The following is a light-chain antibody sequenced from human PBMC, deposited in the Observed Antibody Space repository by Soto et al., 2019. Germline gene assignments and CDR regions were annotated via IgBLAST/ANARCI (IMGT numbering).Light chain of an antibody. CDR2: RVS. CDR1: KSLVYSDGNTH. J-gene: IGKJ1*01. CDR3: TQGTPWPRT. V-gene: IGKV2-30*01. Sequence: DVVLTQSPLSLPVNFGQPASSSCRSSKSLVYSDGNTHLSWFHQRPGQSPRRLIYRVSSRDSGVSVRFSCSGSGTDFTLEISRVEAEDVGIYFCTQGTPWPRTFGHGTKVHVK.